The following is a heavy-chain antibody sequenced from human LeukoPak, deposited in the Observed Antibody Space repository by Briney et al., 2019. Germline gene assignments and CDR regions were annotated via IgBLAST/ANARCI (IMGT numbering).Heavy chain of an antibody. V-gene: IGHV1-2*02. J-gene: IGHJ6*02. CDR3: ARYCSSSSCFFTGRKYNGMDV. Sequence: ASVKVSCKASGYTFIGYYMHWVRQAPGQGLEWMGWINPNSGDTNYAQKFQGRVTMTRDTSISTAYMELSRLRSDDTAVYYCARYCSSSSCFFTGRKYNGMDVWGQGTTVTVSS. D-gene: IGHD2-2*01. CDR2: INPNSGDT. CDR1: GYTFIGYY.